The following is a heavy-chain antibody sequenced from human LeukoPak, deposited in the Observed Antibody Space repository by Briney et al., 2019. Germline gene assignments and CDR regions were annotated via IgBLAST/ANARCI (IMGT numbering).Heavy chain of an antibody. CDR2: ISYDGSSK. CDR1: GFTSSNYA. D-gene: IGHD1-1*01. V-gene: IGHV3-30-3*01. CDR3: ARDRLDGDNWNDCDY. J-gene: IGHJ4*02. Sequence: PGGSLRLSCTASGFTSSNYAMHWVRQAPGKGLEWLAIISYDGSSKYYADSVKGRFTISRDNSKNTLYVQMNGLRVDDTAIYYCARDRLDGDNWNDCDYWGQGTLVSVSS.